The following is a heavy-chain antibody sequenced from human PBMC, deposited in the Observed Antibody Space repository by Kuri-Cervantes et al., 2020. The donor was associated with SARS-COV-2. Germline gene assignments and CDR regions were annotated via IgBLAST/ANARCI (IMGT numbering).Heavy chain of an antibody. CDR1: GFTFSSYE. J-gene: IGHJ6*04. V-gene: IGHV3-23*01. Sequence: ETLSLTCAASGFTFSSYEMNWVRQAPGKGLEWVAAISSGSYITHYADSVKGRFTISRDDSKNTLHLQMDSLRGEDTAVYYCAKSGSSSSSYVSRLDVWGKGTTVTVSS. CDR2: ISSGSYIT. CDR3: AKSGSSSSSYVSRLDV. D-gene: IGHD3-16*01.